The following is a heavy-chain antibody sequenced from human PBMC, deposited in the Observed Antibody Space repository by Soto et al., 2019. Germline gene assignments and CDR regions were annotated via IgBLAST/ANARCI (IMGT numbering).Heavy chain of an antibody. CDR1: GFTFSSYA. J-gene: IGHJ4*02. D-gene: IGHD2-2*01. V-gene: IGHV3-23*01. CDR3: AKGCSSTSCPS. CDR2: IIGSGGST. Sequence: GGSLRLSCAASGFTFSSYAMSWVRQAPGKGLEWVSAIIGSGGSTYYADSVKGRFTISRDNSKNTLYLQMNSLRAEDTAVYYCAKGCSSTSCPSWGQGTLVTVSS.